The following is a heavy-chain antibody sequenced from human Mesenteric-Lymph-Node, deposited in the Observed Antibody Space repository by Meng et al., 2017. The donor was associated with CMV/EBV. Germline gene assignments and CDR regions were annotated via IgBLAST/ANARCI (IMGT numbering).Heavy chain of an antibody. CDR1: GFTFDDYT. CDR3: AKGVPEGLYGMDV. V-gene: IGHV3-43*01. J-gene: IGHJ6*02. D-gene: IGHD1-1*01. Sequence: GGSLRLSCAASGFTFDDYTMHWVRQAPGKGLEWVSLISWDGGSTYYADSVKGRFTISRDNSKNSLYLQMNSLRTEDTALYYCAKGVPEGLYGMDVWGQGTTVTVSS. CDR2: ISWDGGST.